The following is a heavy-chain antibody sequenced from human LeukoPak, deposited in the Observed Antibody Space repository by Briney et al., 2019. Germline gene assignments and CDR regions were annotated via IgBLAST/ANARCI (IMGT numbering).Heavy chain of an antibody. J-gene: IGHJ4*02. Sequence: SETLSLTCSVSGGSISSSSYYWAWIRRPPGKGLEWIGSIYYSGTAYYNPSLKSRVSISVDMSKNQFSLEVSSVTAADTAVYYCARHNAITAAASELGYWGQGTLVTVSS. CDR2: IYYSGTA. V-gene: IGHV4-39*01. CDR3: ARHNAITAAASELGY. D-gene: IGHD6-13*01. CDR1: GGSISSSSYY.